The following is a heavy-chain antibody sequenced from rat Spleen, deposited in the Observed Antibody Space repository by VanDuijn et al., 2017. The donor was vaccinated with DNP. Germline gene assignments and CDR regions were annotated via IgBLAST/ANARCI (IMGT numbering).Heavy chain of an antibody. D-gene: IGHD3-6*01. CDR1: GFTFSNYD. J-gene: IGHJ3*01. CDR2: ISYDGSSN. V-gene: IGHV5-25*01. CDR3: ATASNSGFTY. Sequence: EVQLVESGGGLVQPGRSMKLSCAASGFTFSNYDMAWVRQAPTKGLEWVASISYDGSSNYYRDSVKGRFTISRDNGKSTLYLQMDSLRSEDTATYYCATASNSGFTYWGQGTLVTVSS.